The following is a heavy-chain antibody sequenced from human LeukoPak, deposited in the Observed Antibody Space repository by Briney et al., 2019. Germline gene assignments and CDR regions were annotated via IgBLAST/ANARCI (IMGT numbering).Heavy chain of an antibody. D-gene: IGHD4-17*01. V-gene: IGHV3-33*01. CDR3: AREQYGSDDALDI. J-gene: IGHJ3*02. Sequence: GGSLRLSCAASGFTFSSYGMHWVRQAPGKGLEWVAVIWFDGSNKDYADSVEGRFTVSRDNSKNTMDLQMNSLRAEDTAVYYCAREQYGSDDALDIWGQGTMVTVSS. CDR2: IWFDGSNK. CDR1: GFTFSSYG.